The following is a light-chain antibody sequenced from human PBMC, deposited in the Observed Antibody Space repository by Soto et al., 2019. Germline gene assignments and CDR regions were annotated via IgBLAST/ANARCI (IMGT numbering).Light chain of an antibody. CDR3: QSFDSSLSAYV. Sequence: QSVLTQPPSVSGAPGKRVTISCTGSSSNIGAGYDVHWYQQLPGTAPKLLIYGNSNRPSGVPDRFSGSKSGTSASLAITGLQAEDEADYYCQSFDSSLSAYVFGIGTKVTVL. CDR1: SSNIGAGYD. CDR2: GNS. V-gene: IGLV1-40*01. J-gene: IGLJ1*01.